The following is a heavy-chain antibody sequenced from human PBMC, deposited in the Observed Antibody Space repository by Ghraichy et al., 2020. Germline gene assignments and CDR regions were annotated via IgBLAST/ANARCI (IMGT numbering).Heavy chain of an antibody. V-gene: IGHV3-23*01. CDR3: ARSWDNSGWYWYIDL. J-gene: IGHJ2*01. Sequence: GGSLRLSCAASGFTFSSYGMSWVRQAPGKGLEWVSSIIGSGGSTYYADSVKGRFTMSRDNSKNTLYLQMNSLRAEDTAVYYCARSWDNSGWYWYIDLWGRGTLLTVSS. D-gene: IGHD6-19*01. CDR2: IIGSGGST. CDR1: GFTFSSYG.